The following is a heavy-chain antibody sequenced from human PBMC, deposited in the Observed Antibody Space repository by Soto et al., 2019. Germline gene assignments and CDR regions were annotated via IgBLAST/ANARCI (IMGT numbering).Heavy chain of an antibody. J-gene: IGHJ5*01. D-gene: IGHD6-13*01. Sequence: SETLSLTCTVSGGSISNYYWAWIRQPAGKGLEWIGRIYTTGSTNYNPSLKSRLTMSVDTSKNQFSLKLNSVTAADTALYYCARETTYISSWFDYWGQGTRVTVSS. V-gene: IGHV4-4*07. CDR1: GGSISNYY. CDR3: ARETTYISSWFDY. CDR2: IYTTGST.